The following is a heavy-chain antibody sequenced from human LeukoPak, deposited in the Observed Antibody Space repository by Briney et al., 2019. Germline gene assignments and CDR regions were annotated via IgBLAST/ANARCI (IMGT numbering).Heavy chain of an antibody. D-gene: IGHD5-24*01. CDR1: GFTFSSYW. J-gene: IGHJ4*02. CDR2: IKQDGSEK. Sequence: AGGSLRLAWTASGFTFSSYWMNWVRQAPGKGLEWVANIKQDGSEKYYVDSVKGRFTISRDNDKKSLYLQMNSLRAEDTAVYYCARETEMANLDYWGQGTLVTVSS. CDR3: ARETEMANLDY. V-gene: IGHV3-7*04.